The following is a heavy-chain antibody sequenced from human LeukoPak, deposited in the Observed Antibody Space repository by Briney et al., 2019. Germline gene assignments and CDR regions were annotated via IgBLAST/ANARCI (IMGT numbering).Heavy chain of an antibody. V-gene: IGHV3-66*01. D-gene: IGHD1-26*01. Sequence: PGGSLRLSCAASGFTVSSNHMSWVRQAPGQRLEWVSVIYSGGSTYYADSVKGRFTISGDNSKNTLYLHMNSLRAEDTAVYYCVKDLSGSFSFDQWGQGTLVTVSS. CDR3: VKDLSGSFSFDQ. CDR1: GFTVSSNH. J-gene: IGHJ4*02. CDR2: IYSGGST.